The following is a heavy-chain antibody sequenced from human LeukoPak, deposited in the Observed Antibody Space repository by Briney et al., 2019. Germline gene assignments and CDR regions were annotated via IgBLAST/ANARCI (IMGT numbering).Heavy chain of an antibody. CDR3: ARDSLGVATHDDVY. CDR2: ISSYNGNT. D-gene: IGHD5-12*01. Sequence: ASVKVSCKASGYTFTSYGISWVRQAPGQGLEWMGWISSYNGNTNYAQKLQGRVTMTTDTSTSTAYMELRSLRSDDTAVYYCARDSLGVATHDDVYWGQGTLVTVSS. CDR1: GYTFTSYG. J-gene: IGHJ4*02. V-gene: IGHV1-18*04.